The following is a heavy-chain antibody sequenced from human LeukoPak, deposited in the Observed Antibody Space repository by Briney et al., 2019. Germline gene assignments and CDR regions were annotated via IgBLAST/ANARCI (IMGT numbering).Heavy chain of an antibody. D-gene: IGHD1-20*01. CDR3: AKDTGYNWNAQGYGMDV. CDR1: GFTFSSYA. V-gene: IGHV3-23*01. Sequence: GGSLRLSCVVSGFTFSSYAMSWVRQAPGKGLEWVSAISGSAGSTNYAASVKGRFTISRDNSKNTLYLQMNSLRAEDTAVYYCAKDTGYNWNAQGYGMDVWGQGTTVTASS. J-gene: IGHJ6*02. CDR2: ISGSAGST.